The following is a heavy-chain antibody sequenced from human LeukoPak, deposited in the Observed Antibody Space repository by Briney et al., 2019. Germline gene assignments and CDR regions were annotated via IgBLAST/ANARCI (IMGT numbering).Heavy chain of an antibody. D-gene: IGHD3-16*02. CDR2: ISAYNGNT. Sequence: ASVKVSCKASGYTFTSYGISWVRQAPGQGLEWMGWISAYNGNTNYAQKLQGRVTMTTDTSTSTAYMELRSLRSDDTAVYYCADGHGDYDYVWGSYRYWFDPWGQGTLVTVSS. CDR1: GYTFTSYG. J-gene: IGHJ5*02. CDR3: ADGHGDYDYVWGSYRYWFDP. V-gene: IGHV1-18*01.